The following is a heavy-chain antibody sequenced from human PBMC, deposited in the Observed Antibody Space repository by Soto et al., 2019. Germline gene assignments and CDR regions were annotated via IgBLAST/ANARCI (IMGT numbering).Heavy chain of an antibody. D-gene: IGHD2-15*01. Sequence: EVQLLETGGGLAQPGGSLRLSCVASGFTFNYYDMSWVGQAPGKGLEWVSTISSTGVTTYYADSVKGRFTISRDNFKNTLWLQMNSLRAEDTAVYYCADPVTAATLYDYYNMDVWGQGTTVTVSS. J-gene: IGHJ6*02. CDR2: ISSTGVTT. CDR3: ADPVTAATLYDYYNMDV. CDR1: GFTFNYYD. V-gene: IGHV3-23*01.